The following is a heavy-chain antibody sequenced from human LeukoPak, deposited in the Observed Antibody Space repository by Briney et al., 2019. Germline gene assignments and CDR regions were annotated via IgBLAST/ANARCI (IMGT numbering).Heavy chain of an antibody. Sequence: GESLRLSCAASGFTVNRDYMSWVRQSPGKGLEWVSVVYTDGRTFYADSVKGRFTISRDDSKNTVFLQMNSLRAEDTAIYFCTRGSSTVSAGYNWGRGTVVIVSS. CDR2: VYTDGRT. D-gene: IGHD1-1*01. J-gene: IGHJ4*02. V-gene: IGHV3-53*01. CDR1: GFTVNRDY. CDR3: TRGSSTVSAGYN.